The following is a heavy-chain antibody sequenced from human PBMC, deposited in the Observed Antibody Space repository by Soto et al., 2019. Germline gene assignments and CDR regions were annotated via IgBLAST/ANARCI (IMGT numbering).Heavy chain of an antibody. CDR1: EGTFSSYA. V-gene: IGHV1-69*06. CDR2: IIPIFGTV. CDR3: ARRTHYGDYGTVDY. J-gene: IGHJ4*02. Sequence: QVQLVQSGAEVKKPGSSVKVSCKTSEGTFSSYAISWERQAPGQGLEWMGGIIPIFGTVNYAQKFQGRVTITADKSTSTAYMALSSLRSEDTAVYYCARRTHYGDYGTVDYWGQGTLVTVSA. D-gene: IGHD4-17*01.